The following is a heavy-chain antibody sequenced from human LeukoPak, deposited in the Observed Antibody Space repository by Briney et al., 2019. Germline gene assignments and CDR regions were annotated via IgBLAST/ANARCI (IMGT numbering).Heavy chain of an antibody. CDR2: ISTSSTYI. CDR3: ARDGGYCSGGSCYSGSWFDP. CDR1: GFTFSDYN. D-gene: IGHD2-15*01. Sequence: GGSLRLSCAASGFTFSDYNMNWVRQAPGKGLEWVSVISTSSTYIYYADSVKGRFTISRDNAKNSLYLQMNSVRAEDTAVYYCARDGGYCSGGSCYSGSWFDPWGQGTLVTVSS. V-gene: IGHV3-21*04. J-gene: IGHJ5*02.